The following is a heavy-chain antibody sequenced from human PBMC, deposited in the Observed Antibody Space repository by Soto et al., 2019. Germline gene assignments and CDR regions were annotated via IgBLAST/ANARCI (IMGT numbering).Heavy chain of an antibody. D-gene: IGHD3-10*01. V-gene: IGHV1-8*01. CDR2: MNPNSGNT. CDR1: GYTFTSYD. Sequence: ASVKVSCKASGYTFTSYDINWARQATGQGLEWMGWMNPNSGNTGYAQKFQGRVTMTRNTSISTAYMELSSLRSEDTAVYYCARGGPLLWFGELSGYMDVWGKGTTVTVS. J-gene: IGHJ6*03. CDR3: ARGGPLLWFGELSGYMDV.